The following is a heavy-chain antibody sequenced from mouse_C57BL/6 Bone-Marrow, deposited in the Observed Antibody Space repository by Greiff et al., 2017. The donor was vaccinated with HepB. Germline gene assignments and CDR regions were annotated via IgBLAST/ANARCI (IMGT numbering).Heavy chain of an antibody. CDR1: GYTFTNYW. Sequence: LQQSGAELVRPGTSVKMSCKASGYTFTNYWIGWAKQRPGHGLEWIGDIYPGGGYTNYNEKFKGKATLTADKSSSTAYMQFSSLTSEDSAIYYCARGTLLLYWYFDVWGTGTTVTVSS. J-gene: IGHJ1*03. D-gene: IGHD2-1*01. CDR3: ARGTLLLYWYFDV. CDR2: IYPGGGYT. V-gene: IGHV1-63*01.